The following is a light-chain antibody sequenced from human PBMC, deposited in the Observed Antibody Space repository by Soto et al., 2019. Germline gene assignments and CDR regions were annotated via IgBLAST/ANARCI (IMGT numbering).Light chain of an antibody. V-gene: IGLV2-14*01. J-gene: IGLJ1*01. CDR1: SSDVGGYNS. Sequence: QYALTQPASVSGSPGQSIAISCTGTSSDVGGYNSVSWYQQHPGKVPKIMIYDVSIRPSGVPVRFSGSKSGNTSSLTISGLHAEYEADYYCSSYTSITALLFGTGTKLTVL. CDR3: SSYTSITALL. CDR2: DVS.